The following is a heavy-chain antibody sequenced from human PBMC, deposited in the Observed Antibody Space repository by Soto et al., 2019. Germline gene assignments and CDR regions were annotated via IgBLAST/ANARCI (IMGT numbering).Heavy chain of an antibody. CDR3: ARGYCRSTSCYEFDY. CDR1: GGSFSDYS. V-gene: IGHV4-34*01. J-gene: IGHJ4*02. Sequence: SETLSLTCAVYGGSFSDYSWTWIRQPPGKGLEWIGEINHSGSTYYNPSLKSRVTISVDTSKNQFSLKLTSVTAADTAMYYCARGYCRSTSCYEFDYWGQGTLVTVAS. D-gene: IGHD2-2*01. CDR2: INHSGST.